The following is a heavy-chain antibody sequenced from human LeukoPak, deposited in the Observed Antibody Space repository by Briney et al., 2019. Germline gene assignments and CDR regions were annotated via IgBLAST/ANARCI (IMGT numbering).Heavy chain of an antibody. Sequence: ASVKVSCKASGYTFTSYGISWVRQAPGQGLEWMGWITADKGNTNYAQNFQGRVTMTTDTSTSTVYMELRSLRSDDTAVYYCARAPKNDAYDIWGRGTMVTVSS. CDR1: GYTFTSYG. CDR3: ARAPKNDAYDI. V-gene: IGHV1-18*01. J-gene: IGHJ3*02. CDR2: ITADKGNT.